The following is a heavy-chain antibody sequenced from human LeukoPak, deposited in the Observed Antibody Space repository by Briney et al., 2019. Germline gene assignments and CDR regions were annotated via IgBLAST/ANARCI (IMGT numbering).Heavy chain of an antibody. Sequence: SETLSLTCTVSGGSISSSSYYWGWIRQPPGKGLEWIGSIYYSGSTYYNPSLKSRVTISVDTSKNQFSLKLSSVTAADTAVYYCARGPVGMTIFGVVNPNYYYYYMDVXXXXXXVTXXS. CDR1: GGSISSSSYY. J-gene: IGHJ6*03. CDR3: ARGPVGMTIFGVVNPNYYYYYMDV. V-gene: IGHV4-39*07. CDR2: IYYSGST. D-gene: IGHD3-3*01.